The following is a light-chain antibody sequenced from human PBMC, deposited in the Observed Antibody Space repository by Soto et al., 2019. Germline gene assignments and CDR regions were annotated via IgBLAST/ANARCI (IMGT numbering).Light chain of an antibody. Sequence: QSVLTQSPSASASLGASVTLTCTLSSGHSSYAIAWHQQQPENGARYLMELNSDGSHSKGDGIPDRFSGSSSGAERYLTISSLQSEDEADYYCQTWGTGIVVFGGGTKLTVL. CDR2: LNSDGSH. CDR3: QTWGTGIVV. CDR1: SGHSSYA. J-gene: IGLJ2*01. V-gene: IGLV4-69*01.